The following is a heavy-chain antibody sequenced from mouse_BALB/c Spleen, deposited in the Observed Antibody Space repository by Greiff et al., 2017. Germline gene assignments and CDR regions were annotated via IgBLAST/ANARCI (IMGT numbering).Heavy chain of an antibody. J-gene: IGHJ3*01. D-gene: IGHD1-1*01. CDR2: ISSGGSYT. V-gene: IGHV5-6*01. Sequence: EVMLVESGGDLVKPGGSLKLSCAASGFTFSSYGMSWVRQTPDKRLEWVATISSGGSYTYYPDSVKGRFTISRDNAKNTLYLQMSSLKSEDTAMYYCARQSSRFAYWGQGTLVTVSA. CDR1: GFTFSSYG. CDR3: ARQSSRFAY.